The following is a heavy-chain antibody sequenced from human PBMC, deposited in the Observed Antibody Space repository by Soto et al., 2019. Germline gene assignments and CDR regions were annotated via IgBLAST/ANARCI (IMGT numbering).Heavy chain of an antibody. CDR3: APDKDRLHSGGNYSYAMDV. D-gene: IGHD6-25*01. CDR2: IIPIFPTP. Sequence: QVQLVQSGAEVKKPGSSVTVSCKASGGTFGNAAISWERLAPGQGLEWMGGIIPIFPTPDYAQKFQGRVTITADESTITAYMEWSRLRSEDRAVYYCAPDKDRLHSGGNYSYAMDVWGQGTTVTVSS. J-gene: IGHJ6*02. V-gene: IGHV1-69*12. CDR1: GGTFGNAA.